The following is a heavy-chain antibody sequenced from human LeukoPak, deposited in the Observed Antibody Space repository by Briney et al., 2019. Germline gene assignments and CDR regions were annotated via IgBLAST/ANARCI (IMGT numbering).Heavy chain of an antibody. CDR1: GGTFSSYA. J-gene: IGHJ3*02. V-gene: IGHV1-69*13. CDR3: AREGIGGDAFDI. D-gene: IGHD2-15*01. Sequence: GASVKVSCKASGGTFSSYAISWVRQAPGQGLEWMGGIIPIFGTANYAQKFQGRVTITADESTSTAYMELSSLRSEDTAVYYCAREGIGGDAFDIWGQGTMVTISS. CDR2: IIPIFGTA.